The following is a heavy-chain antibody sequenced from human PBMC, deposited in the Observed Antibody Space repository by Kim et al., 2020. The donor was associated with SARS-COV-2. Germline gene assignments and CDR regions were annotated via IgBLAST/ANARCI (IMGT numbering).Heavy chain of an antibody. V-gene: IGHV3-15*01. Sequence: GGSLRLSCAASGFTFSNAWMSWVRQAPGKGLEWVGHIKSKTDGGTTDYAAPVKGRFTISRDDSKNTLYLQMNSLKTEDTAVYYCTTDQSPVVVAATEVGDYWGQGTLVTVSS. J-gene: IGHJ4*02. CDR3: TTDQSPVVVAATEVGDY. CDR2: IKSKTDGGTT. D-gene: IGHD2-15*01. CDR1: GFTFSNAW.